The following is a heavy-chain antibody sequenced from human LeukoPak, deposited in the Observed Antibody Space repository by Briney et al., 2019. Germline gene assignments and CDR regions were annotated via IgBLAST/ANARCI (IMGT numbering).Heavy chain of an antibody. V-gene: IGHV4-39*01. CDR3: ARGLLYSGSFARNWFDS. Sequence: PSETLSLTCTVSGGSITISSYYWGWIRQPPGKGLEWIGSIYYSGNTYYNLSLKSRVTISVDTSKHQFSLNLSSVTAADTAIYFCARGLLYSGSFARNWFDSWGQGTLVTVSS. CDR1: GGSITISSYY. D-gene: IGHD1-26*01. CDR2: IYYSGNT. J-gene: IGHJ5*01.